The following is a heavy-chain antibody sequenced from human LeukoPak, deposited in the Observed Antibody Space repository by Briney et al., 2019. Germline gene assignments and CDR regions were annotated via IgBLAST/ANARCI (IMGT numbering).Heavy chain of an antibody. D-gene: IGHD3-10*01. CDR2: VNHSGST. V-gene: IGHV4-61*10. CDR3: ARVPVSMVASFDY. J-gene: IGHJ4*02. Sequence: SETLSLTCTVSRGSFSSRPYFWRWIRQPAGKGLEWIGEVNHSGSTKYNPSPKSRVTISVDTSKNQFSLKLSSVTAADTAVYYCARVPVSMVASFDYWGQGTLVTVSS. CDR1: RGSFSSRPYF.